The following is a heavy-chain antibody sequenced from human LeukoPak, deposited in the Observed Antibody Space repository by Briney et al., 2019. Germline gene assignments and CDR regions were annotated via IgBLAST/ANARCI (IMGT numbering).Heavy chain of an antibody. D-gene: IGHD3-22*01. CDR3: ARDLGRSGYYTIDAFDI. CDR2: ISSSSSNI. Sequence: GGSLRLSCAASGFTFNIYTMNWGRQAPGKGLEWVTSISSSSSNIYYADSVKGRISVSRDNAKNSLYLQMNSLRAEDTAVYYCARDLGRSGYYTIDAFDIWGQGTMVTVSS. CDR1: GFTFNIYT. J-gene: IGHJ3*02. V-gene: IGHV3-21*01.